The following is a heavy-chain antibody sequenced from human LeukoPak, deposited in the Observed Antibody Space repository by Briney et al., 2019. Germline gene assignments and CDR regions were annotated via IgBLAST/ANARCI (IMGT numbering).Heavy chain of an antibody. CDR2: IYPGDSDT. J-gene: IGHJ6*02. V-gene: IGHV5-51*01. Sequence: GESLKIPCKGSGYSFTSYWIGWVRQMPGKGLEWMGIIYPGDSDTRYSPSFQGQVTISADKSISTAYLQWSSLEASDTAMYYCARQVVYYDILTGFPGMDVWGQGTTVTVSS. D-gene: IGHD3-9*01. CDR1: GYSFTSYW. CDR3: ARQVVYYDILTGFPGMDV.